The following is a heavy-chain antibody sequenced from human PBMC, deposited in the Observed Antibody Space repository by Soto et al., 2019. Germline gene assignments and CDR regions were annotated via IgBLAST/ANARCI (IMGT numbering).Heavy chain of an antibody. V-gene: IGHV4-31*03. CDR3: ARLGRFCRSNGCFGNYFDY. CDR1: GDSISSAGYY. Sequence: PSETLSLTCSVSGDSISSAGYYWSWIRQHPGKCLECMGYIYYSGSSYYNPSLQSRITMSLDTSRSEFSLKLTSVTAADTAVYYCARLGRFCRSNGCFGNYFDYWGQGALVTVYS. J-gene: IGHJ4*02. D-gene: IGHD2-2*01. CDR2: IYYSGSS.